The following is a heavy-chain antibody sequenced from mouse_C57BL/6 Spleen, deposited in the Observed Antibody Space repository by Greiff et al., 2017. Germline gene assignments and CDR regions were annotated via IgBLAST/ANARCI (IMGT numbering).Heavy chain of an antibody. Sequence: QVHVKQSGAELVRPGSSVKLSCKASGYTFTSYWMHWVKQRPIQGLEWIGNIDPSDSETHYNQQVKDKATLTVDKSSSTAYMQLSSLTSEDSAVYYCASLGQTGFAYWGQGTLVTVSA. CDR3: ASLGQTGFAY. CDR2: IDPSDSET. D-gene: IGHD3-3*01. J-gene: IGHJ3*01. V-gene: IGHV1-52*01. CDR1: GYTFTSYW.